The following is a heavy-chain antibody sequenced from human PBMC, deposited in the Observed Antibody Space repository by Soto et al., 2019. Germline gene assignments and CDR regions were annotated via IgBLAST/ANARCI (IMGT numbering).Heavy chain of an antibody. CDR1: GYTFTGYY. J-gene: IGHJ6*02. V-gene: IGHV1-46*01. D-gene: IGHD6-19*01. CDR2: INPSGGST. CDR3: ARAPRIAVAGRYYYYGMDV. Sequence: SVKVSCKASGYTFTGYYMHWVRQAPGQGLEWMGIINPSGGSTSYAQKFQGRVTMTRDTSTSTVYMELSSLRSEDTAVYYCARAPRIAVAGRYYYYGMDVWGQGTTVTVSS.